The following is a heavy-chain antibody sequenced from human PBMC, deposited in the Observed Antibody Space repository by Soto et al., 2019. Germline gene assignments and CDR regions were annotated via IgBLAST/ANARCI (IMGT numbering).Heavy chain of an antibody. CDR2: ISSSGSSI. D-gene: IGHD3-9*01. CDR3: AREVYDILPGYYIGAFEN. V-gene: IGHV3-11*01. J-gene: IGHJ4*02. Sequence: QVQLVESGGGLVKPGGSLRLSCAASGFTFSDYYMSWIRQAPGKGLEWVSYISSSGSSIYHADSVKGRFTISRDNAKNSLYRQMNSRRADDTAVYYCAREVYDILPGYYIGAFENWGQGTLVTVSS. CDR1: GFTFSDYY.